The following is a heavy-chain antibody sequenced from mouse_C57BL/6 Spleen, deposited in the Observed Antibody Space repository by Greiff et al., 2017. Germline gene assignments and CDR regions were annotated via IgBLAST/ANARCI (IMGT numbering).Heavy chain of an antibody. Sequence: QVQLQQPGAELVKPGASVKLSCKASGYTFTSYWMHWVKQRPGRGLEWIGRIDPNRGGTNYNEKFKSKATLTVDKPSSTAYMQLSSLTSEDSAVYYCARSGGNYVLKWYFDVWGTGTTVTVSS. J-gene: IGHJ1*03. CDR2: IDPNRGGT. CDR1: GYTFTSYW. CDR3: ARSGGNYVLKWYFDV. D-gene: IGHD2-1*01. V-gene: IGHV1-72*01.